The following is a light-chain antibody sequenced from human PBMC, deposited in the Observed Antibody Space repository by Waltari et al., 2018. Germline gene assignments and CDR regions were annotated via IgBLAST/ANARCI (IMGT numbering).Light chain of an antibody. V-gene: IGKV3-15*01. CDR1: PSVSSN. CDR3: QQYNNWPPAYT. CDR2: GAS. J-gene: IGKJ2*01. Sequence: EIVMTQSPATLSVSPGERATLSCRASPSVSSNLAWYQQKPGQAPRLLIYGASTRATGTPARFSGSGSGTEFTLTISSLQSEDFAVYYCQQYNNWPPAYTFGQGTKLEIK.